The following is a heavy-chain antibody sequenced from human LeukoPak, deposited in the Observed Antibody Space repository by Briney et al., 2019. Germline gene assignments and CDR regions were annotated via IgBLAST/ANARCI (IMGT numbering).Heavy chain of an antibody. V-gene: IGHV3-30*02. CDR1: GFTFSSYG. D-gene: IGHD3-10*01. CDR2: IRYDGSNK. Sequence: PGGSLRLSCAASGFTFSSYGMHWVRQAPGKGLEWVAFIRYDGSNKYYADSVKGRFTISRDNSKNTLYLQMNSLRAEDTAVYYCAMRNYYGSGSYSYLGLNWFDPWGQGTLVTVSS. J-gene: IGHJ5*02. CDR3: AMRNYYGSGSYSYLGLNWFDP.